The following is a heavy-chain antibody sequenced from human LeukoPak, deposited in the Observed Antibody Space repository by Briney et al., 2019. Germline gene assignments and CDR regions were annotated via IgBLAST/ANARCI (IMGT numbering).Heavy chain of an antibody. CDR1: GGSISSGSYY. Sequence: SQTLSLTCTVSGGSISSGSYYWSWIRQPAGKGLEWIGRIYTSGSTNYNPSLKSRDTISVDTSKNQFSLKLSSVTAAGTAVYYCARGKTRDYYYGMDVWGQGTTVTVSS. V-gene: IGHV4-61*02. CDR3: ARGKTRDYYYGMDV. CDR2: IYTSGST. J-gene: IGHJ6*02.